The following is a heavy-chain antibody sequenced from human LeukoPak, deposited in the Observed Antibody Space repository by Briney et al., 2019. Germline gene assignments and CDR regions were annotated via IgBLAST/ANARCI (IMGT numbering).Heavy chain of an antibody. V-gene: IGHV3-30*02. CDR1: GFTFSSSG. CDR3: ARIITMIVVAGGY. D-gene: IGHD3-22*01. Sequence: QPGGSLRLSCAASGFTFSSSGMHWVRQAPGKGLEWVAFIRYDGSNKYYADSVKGRFTISRDNSKNTLYLQMNSLRAEDTAVYYCARIITMIVVAGGYWGQGTLVTVSS. CDR2: IRYDGSNK. J-gene: IGHJ4*02.